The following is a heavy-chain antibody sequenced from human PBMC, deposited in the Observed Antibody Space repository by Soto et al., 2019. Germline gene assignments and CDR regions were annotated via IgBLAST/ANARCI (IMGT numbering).Heavy chain of an antibody. Sequence: SETLSLTCTVSGGSISSGDYYWSWIRQPPGKGLEWIGYIYYSGSTYYNPSLKSRVTISVDTSKNQFSLKLSSVTAADTAVYYCARWGGDPYYYYGMDVWGQGTTVTVSS. V-gene: IGHV4-30-4*01. CDR3: ARWGGDPYYYYGMDV. J-gene: IGHJ6*02. CDR2: IYYSGST. CDR1: GGSISSGDYY. D-gene: IGHD2-21*02.